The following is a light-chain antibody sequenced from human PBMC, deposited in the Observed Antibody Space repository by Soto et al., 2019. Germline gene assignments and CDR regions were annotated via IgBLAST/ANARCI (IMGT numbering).Light chain of an antibody. Sequence: QSALTQPVSVSGSPGQSITISCTGTSSDVGGYNYVSWYQQHPGKAPKLMIYEVSNRPSGVSNRFSGSKSGNTASLTISGLQAEDEADYYCSSYTSSRTYVFGTGTKVTVL. J-gene: IGLJ1*01. CDR3: SSYTSSRTYV. CDR1: SSDVGGYNY. CDR2: EVS. V-gene: IGLV2-14*01.